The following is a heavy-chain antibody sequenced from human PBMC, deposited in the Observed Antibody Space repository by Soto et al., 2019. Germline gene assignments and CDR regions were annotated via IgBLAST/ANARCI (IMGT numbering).Heavy chain of an antibody. CDR1: GGTFSSYA. J-gene: IGHJ4*02. D-gene: IGHD1-1*01. Sequence: QVQLVQSGAEVKKPGSSVKASCKASGGTFSSYAISWVRQAPGQGLEWMGGIIPIFGTANYAQKFQGRVTDAADEYTSTGYMELGSLESEDTAGEYWGRRSGPYKGWGQGTLVTVSS. CDR2: IIPIFGTA. V-gene: IGHV1-69*12. CDR3: GRRSGPYKG.